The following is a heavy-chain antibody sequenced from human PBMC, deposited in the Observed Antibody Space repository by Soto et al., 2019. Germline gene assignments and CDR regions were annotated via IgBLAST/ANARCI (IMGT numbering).Heavy chain of an antibody. D-gene: IGHD6-13*01. V-gene: IGHV3-11*01. Sequence: GGSLRLSCAASGFTFSDYYMSRIRQAPGKGLEWVSYISSSGSTIYYADSVKGRFTISRDNAKNSLYLQMNSLRAEDTAVYYCARESGASSSWLYYYGMDVWGQGTTVTVSS. CDR2: ISSSGSTI. CDR3: ARESGASSSWLYYYGMDV. J-gene: IGHJ6*02. CDR1: GFTFSDYY.